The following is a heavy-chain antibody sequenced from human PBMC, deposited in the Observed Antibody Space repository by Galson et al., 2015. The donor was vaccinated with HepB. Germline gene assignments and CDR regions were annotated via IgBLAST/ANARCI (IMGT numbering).Heavy chain of an antibody. CDR1: GGSNSSSSYY. V-gene: IGHV4-39*01. Sequence: ETLSLTCADSGGSNSSSSYYGGWIRQPPGKGLEWIGSIYYSGSTYYNPSLKSRVTISVDTSKNQFSLKLSSVTAADTAVYYCARCPIAAAGIVGFDPWGQGTLVTVSS. CDR2: IYYSGST. CDR3: ARCPIAAAGIVGFDP. J-gene: IGHJ5*02. D-gene: IGHD6-13*01.